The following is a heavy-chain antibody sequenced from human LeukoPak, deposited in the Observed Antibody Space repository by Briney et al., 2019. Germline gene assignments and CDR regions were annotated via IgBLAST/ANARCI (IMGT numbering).Heavy chain of an antibody. CDR3: ARSPPLYSNYDRYYYYYMDV. D-gene: IGHD4-11*01. J-gene: IGHJ6*03. V-gene: IGHV4-4*07. Sequence: MPSPSLSLTCTLAGASISSYYSGCVRHPAGDGLEWLECIYISVRSNCSPALKSRVTMSVDAPKNQFSLRLSSVTAADTDVYYCARSPPLYSNYDRYYYYYMDVWGKGTTVTVSS. CDR1: GASISSYY. CDR2: IYISVRS.